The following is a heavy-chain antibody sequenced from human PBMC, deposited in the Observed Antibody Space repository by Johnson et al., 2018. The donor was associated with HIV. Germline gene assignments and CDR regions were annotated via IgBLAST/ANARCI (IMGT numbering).Heavy chain of an antibody. CDR3: AREGEGYSSSWYDAFDI. D-gene: IGHD6-13*01. CDR2: ISNDGSNK. Sequence: QVQLVESGGGVVQPGRSLRLSCAASGFTFSSHAMDWVRQAPGKGLEWVTFISNDGSNKYYADSVRGRFTISRDNSKNTLYLQMNSLRAEDTAVYYCAREGEGYSSSWYDAFDIWGQGTMVTVSS. CDR1: GFTFSSHA. J-gene: IGHJ3*02. V-gene: IGHV3-30*04.